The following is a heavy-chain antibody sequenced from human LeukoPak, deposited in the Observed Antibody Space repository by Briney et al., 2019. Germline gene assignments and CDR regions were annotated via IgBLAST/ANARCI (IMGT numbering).Heavy chain of an antibody. V-gene: IGHV3-15*01. Sequence: GGSLRLSCAASGFTFSSYSMNWVRQAPGKGLEWVGRIKSKTDGGTTDYAAPVKGRFTISRDDSKNTLYLQMNSLKTEDAAVYYCTTEWGQGAFDIWGQGTMVTVSS. CDR1: GFTFSSYS. CDR3: TTEWGQGAFDI. J-gene: IGHJ3*02. CDR2: IKSKTDGGTT. D-gene: IGHD3-16*01.